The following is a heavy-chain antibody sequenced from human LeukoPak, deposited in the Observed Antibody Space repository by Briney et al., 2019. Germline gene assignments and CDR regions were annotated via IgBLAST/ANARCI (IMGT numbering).Heavy chain of an antibody. J-gene: IGHJ4*02. V-gene: IGHV3-66*01. CDR1: GFTVSSDY. CDR3: ARDMWGTSDY. D-gene: IGHD1-14*01. CDR2: IYTGGST. Sequence: GGSLRLSCAASGFTVSSDYMTWVRQAPGKGLEWVSVIYTGGSTYYADSVKGRFTISRDDSKNTVYLQISSLRAEDTAVYYCARDMWGTSDYWGQGTLVTVSS.